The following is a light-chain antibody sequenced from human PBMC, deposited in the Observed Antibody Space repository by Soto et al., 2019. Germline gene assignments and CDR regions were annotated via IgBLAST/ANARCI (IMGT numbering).Light chain of an antibody. Sequence: EIVLTQSPGTLSLSPGERATLSCMASQSVSSSYLAWYQQKPGQAPRLLTYGASSRATGIPDRFSGSGSGTDFTLTISRLEPEDFAVYYCQQYQNSPRTFGQGTKVDIK. J-gene: IGKJ1*01. CDR1: QSVSSSY. CDR3: QQYQNSPRT. V-gene: IGKV3-20*01. CDR2: GAS.